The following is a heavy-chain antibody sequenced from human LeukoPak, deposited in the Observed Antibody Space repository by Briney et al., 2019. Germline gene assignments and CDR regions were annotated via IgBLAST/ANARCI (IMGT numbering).Heavy chain of an antibody. D-gene: IGHD5-24*01. J-gene: IGHJ4*02. CDR3: ASQVAAINDY. V-gene: IGHV4-34*01. CDR1: GGSFSGYY. CDR2: INHSGST. Sequence: PSETLSLTCAVYGGSFSGYYWSWIRQPPGKGLEWIGEINHSGSTNYNPSLKSRVTISVDKSKNQFSLKLSSVTAADTAVYYCASQVAAINDYWGQGTLVTVSS.